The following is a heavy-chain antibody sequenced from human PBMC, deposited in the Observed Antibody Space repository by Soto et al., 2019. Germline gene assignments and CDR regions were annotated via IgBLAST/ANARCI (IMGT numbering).Heavy chain of an antibody. CDR3: AHRQRTVVVGAPFDL. V-gene: IGHV2-5*02. Sequence: QITLRESGPTLVQPTQTLTLTCTLSGVSLTTSGVGVGWIRQPPGKALEWLALIYWDDDKRFCPSLKSRLATTRDTSKNQVVMTTTDMAPVHTAIYYCAHRQRTVVVGAPFDLWGQGSQVTVSS. J-gene: IGHJ4*02. CDR1: GVSLTTSGVG. CDR2: IYWDDDK. D-gene: IGHD2-15*01.